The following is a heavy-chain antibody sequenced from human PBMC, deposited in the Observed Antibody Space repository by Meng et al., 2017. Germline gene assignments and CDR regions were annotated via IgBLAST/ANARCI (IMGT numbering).Heavy chain of an antibody. CDR2: INAGNGNT. J-gene: IGHJ4*02. V-gene: IGHV1-3*01. CDR3: ARNAYIAVAGTEMDY. Sequence: QVQLVQSGAEVKKPGASVKVCCKASGYTFTSYAMQWVRQAPGQRLEWMGWINAGNGNTKYSQKFQGRVTITRDTSASTAYMELSSLRSEDTAVYYCARNAYIAVAGTEMDYWGQGTLVTVSS. CDR1: GYTFTSYA. D-gene: IGHD6-19*01.